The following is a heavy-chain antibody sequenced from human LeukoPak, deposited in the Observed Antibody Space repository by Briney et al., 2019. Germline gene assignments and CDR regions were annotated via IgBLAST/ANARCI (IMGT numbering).Heavy chain of an antibody. CDR1: GINFSHHS. D-gene: IGHD4-17*01. J-gene: IGHJ4*02. V-gene: IGHV3-53*01. CDR2: IYSAGDT. CDR3: AREGGTDYGDYLRY. Sequence: GFLGPLLCASGINFSHHSNNWVRQASGKRLEVVSVIYSAGDTFSADSVKGRFTISRDNSKNTVYLQMNSLRAEDTAVYYCAREGGTDYGDYLRYWGQGTLVTVSS.